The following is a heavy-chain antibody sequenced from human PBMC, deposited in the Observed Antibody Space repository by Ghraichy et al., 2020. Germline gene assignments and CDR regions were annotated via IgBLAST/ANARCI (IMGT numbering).Heavy chain of an antibody. V-gene: IGHV3-23*01. CDR1: GFTFSSYA. CDR2: ISGSGGST. D-gene: IGHD3-22*01. CDR3: AAVVVIPEHFDY. Sequence: GGSLRLSCAASGFTFSSYAMSWVRQAPGKGLEWVSAISGSGGSTYYADSVKGRFTISRDNSKNTLYLQMNSLRAEDTAVYYCAAVVVIPEHFDYWGQGTLVTVSS. J-gene: IGHJ4*02.